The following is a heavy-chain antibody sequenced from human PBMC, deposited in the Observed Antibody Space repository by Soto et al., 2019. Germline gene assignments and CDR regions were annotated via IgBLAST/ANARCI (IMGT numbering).Heavy chain of an antibody. J-gene: IGHJ6*02. CDR2: ISAYNGNT. V-gene: IGHV1-18*04. Sequence: ASVKVSCKASGYTFTSYGISWVRQAPGQGLEWMGWISAYNGNTNYAQKLQGRVTMTTDTSTSTAYMELRSLRSDDTAVYYCARGMYIVVVTGMFYGMDVWGQGTTVTVSS. D-gene: IGHD2-21*02. CDR3: ARGMYIVVVTGMFYGMDV. CDR1: GYTFTSYG.